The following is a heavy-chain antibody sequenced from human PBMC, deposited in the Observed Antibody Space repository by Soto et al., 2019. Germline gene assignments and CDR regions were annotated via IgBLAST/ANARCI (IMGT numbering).Heavy chain of an antibody. V-gene: IGHV4-34*01. Sequence: SETLSLTCAVYGGSFSGYYWSWIRQPPGKGLEWIGEINHSGSTNYNPSLKSRVTISVDTSKNQFSLKLSSVTAADTAVYYCATQTSGGYCTNGVCYTDYYGMDVWGQGTTVTVSS. CDR1: GGSFSGYY. CDR3: ATQTSGGYCTNGVCYTDYYGMDV. J-gene: IGHJ6*02. CDR2: INHSGST. D-gene: IGHD2-8*01.